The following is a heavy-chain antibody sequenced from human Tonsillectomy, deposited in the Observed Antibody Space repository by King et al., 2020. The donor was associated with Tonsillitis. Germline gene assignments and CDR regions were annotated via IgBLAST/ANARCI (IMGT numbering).Heavy chain of an antibody. Sequence: VQLPQWGAGLLKPSETLSLTCTVYGGSFTGYYWTWIRQPPGKGLEWIGEINHSGSTNYNPSLKSRVTISGDTSNNQFFLKVISVTAADTAVYYCARVAYYYGSGSYVGWFDPWGQGTLVTVSS. V-gene: IGHV4-34*01. CDR2: INHSGST. J-gene: IGHJ5*02. CDR1: GGSFTGYY. CDR3: ARVAYYYGSGSYVGWFDP. D-gene: IGHD3-10*01.